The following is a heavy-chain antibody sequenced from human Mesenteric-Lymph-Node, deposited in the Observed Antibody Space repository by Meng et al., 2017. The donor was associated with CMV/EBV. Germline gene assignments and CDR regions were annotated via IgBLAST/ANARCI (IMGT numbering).Heavy chain of an antibody. Sequence: SGFTVSRYWMSWVRQAPGKGLEWVANIKQDGSENYYVDSVKGRFTISRDTAKNTLYLQMNSLRAEDTAVYYCVRGDANDGSGRQLLDYWGQGTLVTVSS. CDR3: VRGDANDGSGRQLLDY. D-gene: IGHD3-22*01. J-gene: IGHJ4*02. V-gene: IGHV3-7*01. CDR2: IKQDGSEN. CDR1: GFTVSRYW.